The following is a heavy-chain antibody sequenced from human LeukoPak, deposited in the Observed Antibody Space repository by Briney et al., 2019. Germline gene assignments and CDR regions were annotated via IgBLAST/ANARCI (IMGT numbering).Heavy chain of an antibody. Sequence: PGGSLRLSCAASGFTFSSYAMSWVRQAPGKGPEWVSAISGSGGSTYYADSVKGRFTISRDNSKNTLYLQMNSLRAEDTAVYYCARGDGDYFYYFNVWGRGTLVTVSS. V-gene: IGHV3-23*01. D-gene: IGHD4-17*01. CDR3: ARGDGDYFYYFNV. J-gene: IGHJ2*01. CDR1: GFTFSSYA. CDR2: ISGSGGST.